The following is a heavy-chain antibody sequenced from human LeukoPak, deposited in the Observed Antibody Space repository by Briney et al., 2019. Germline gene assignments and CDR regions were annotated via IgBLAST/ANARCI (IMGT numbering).Heavy chain of an antibody. V-gene: IGHV4-59*08. CDR2: INYRGTT. Sequence: SETLSLTCTVSGGSISTYYWSWIRQPPGKGLEYIGYINYRGTTDSNPSLKSRVTISVDTSKNQFSLKVNSVTAADTAVYYCARYHQPSGPNWLDRWGQGTLVTVSS. J-gene: IGHJ5*02. D-gene: IGHD2-15*01. CDR3: ARYHQPSGPNWLDR. CDR1: GGSISTYY.